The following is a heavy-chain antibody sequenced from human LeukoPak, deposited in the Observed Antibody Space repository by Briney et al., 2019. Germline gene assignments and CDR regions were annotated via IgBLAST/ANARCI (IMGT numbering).Heavy chain of an antibody. CDR3: AKDRVRGSSRIGAFDI. D-gene: IGHD1-26*01. CDR2: IRYDGSNK. CDR1: GFTFSSYG. Sequence: GGSLRLSCAASGFTFSSYGMHWVRQAPGKGLEWVAFIRYDGSNKYYADSVKGRFTISRDNSKNTLYLQMNSLRAEDTAVYYCAKDRVRGSSRIGAFDIWGQGTMVTVSS. J-gene: IGHJ3*02. V-gene: IGHV3-30*02.